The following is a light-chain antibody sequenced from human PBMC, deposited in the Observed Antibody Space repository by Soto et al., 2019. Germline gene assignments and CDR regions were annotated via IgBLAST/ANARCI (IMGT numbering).Light chain of an antibody. J-gene: IGKJ1*01. CDR2: DAS. CDR3: HQSYSTPWT. Sequence: DIQMTQSPSSLSASVGDRVTIICRASQSISMYLNWYQQKPGKAPKLLIYDASTLQSGVPLRFSGSGSGTDFALTISSLQPEDFAIYYCHQSYSTPWTFGQGTKVEVK. CDR1: QSISMY. V-gene: IGKV1-39*01.